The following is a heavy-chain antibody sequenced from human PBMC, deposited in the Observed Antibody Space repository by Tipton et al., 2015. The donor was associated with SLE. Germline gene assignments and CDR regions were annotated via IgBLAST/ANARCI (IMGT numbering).Heavy chain of an antibody. CDR1: GGSFSGYY. D-gene: IGHD1-1*01. CDR3: ARAPGLERSFYYYYYMDV. J-gene: IGHJ6*03. V-gene: IGHV4-34*01. Sequence: TLSLTCAVYGGSFSGYYWTWIRQPPGKGLEWIGDINHSGSTNYNPSLKSRVTISVDMSKNQFSLKLSSVTAADTAIYYCARAPGLERSFYYYYYMDVWDKGTTVTVSS. CDR2: INHSGST.